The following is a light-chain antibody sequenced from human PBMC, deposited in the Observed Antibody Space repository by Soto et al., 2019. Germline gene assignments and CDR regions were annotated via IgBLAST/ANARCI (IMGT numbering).Light chain of an antibody. CDR2: GAS. CDR1: QSVNSNY. CDR3: QHYGGSPLT. J-gene: IGKJ1*01. Sequence: EIVLTQSPGTLSLSPGERATLSCRASQSVNSNYLAWYQQKPGQAPRLLFSGASSRATGIPDRFSGSGSGADFTLTITRLEAEDLAVYFCQHYGGSPLTFGPGTPVE. V-gene: IGKV3-20*01.